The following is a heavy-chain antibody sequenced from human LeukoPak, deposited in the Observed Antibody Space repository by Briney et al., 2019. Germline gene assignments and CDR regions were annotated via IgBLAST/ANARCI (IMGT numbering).Heavy chain of an antibody. D-gene: IGHD6-13*01. CDR2: ISGSGGST. CDR1: GFTFSSYA. CDR3: ARGVIAAAGGNNWFDP. Sequence: GGSLRLSCAASGFTFSSYAMSWVRQAPGKGLEWVSAISGSGGSTYYADSVKGRFTISRDNSKNTLYLQMNSLRAEDTAIYYCARGVIAAAGGNNWFDPWGQGTLVTVSS. V-gene: IGHV3-23*01. J-gene: IGHJ5*02.